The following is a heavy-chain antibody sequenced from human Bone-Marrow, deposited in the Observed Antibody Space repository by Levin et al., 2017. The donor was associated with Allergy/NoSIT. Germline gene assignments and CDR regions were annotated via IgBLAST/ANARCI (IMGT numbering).Heavy chain of an antibody. D-gene: IGHD1-1*01. CDR3: VRESLATTGTTGEAFDI. Sequence: GGSLRLSCAGSGFTLSSHDMHWVRQLPGKGLEWVSAIASRGRTYYLSSAKGRFTISRDRAENSLYLQMDSLRAGDTAVYYCVRESLATTGTTGEAFDIWGQGTMVTVSS. CDR2: IASRGRT. J-gene: IGHJ3*02. CDR1: GFTLSSHD. V-gene: IGHV3-13*01.